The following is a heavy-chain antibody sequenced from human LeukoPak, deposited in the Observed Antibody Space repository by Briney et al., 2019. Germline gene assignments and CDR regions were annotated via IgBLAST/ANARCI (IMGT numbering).Heavy chain of an antibody. CDR2: INHSGST. CDR3: ARHRNSGSYSTFDY. V-gene: IGHV4-34*01. J-gene: IGHJ4*02. CDR1: GGSFSGYY. Sequence: SETLSLTCAVYGGSFSGYYWSWIRQPPGKGLEWIGEINHSGSTNYNPSLKSRVTISVDTSKNQFSLRLSSVTAADTAVYYCARHRNSGSYSTFDYWGQGTLVTVSS. D-gene: IGHD1-26*01.